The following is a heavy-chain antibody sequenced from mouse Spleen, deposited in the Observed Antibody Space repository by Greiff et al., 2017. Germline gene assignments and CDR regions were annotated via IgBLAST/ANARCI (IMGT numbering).Heavy chain of an antibody. J-gene: IGHJ2*01. V-gene: IGHV5-9-1*01. CDR3: ARTSTGYFDY. CDR2: ISSGGSYT. CDR1: GFTFSSYA. D-gene: IGHD4-1*02. Sequence: EVMLVESGGGLVKPGGSLKLSCAASGFTFSSYAMSWVRQTPEKRLEWVATISSGGSYTYYPDSVKGRFTISRDNAKNTLYLQMSSLRSEDTAMYYCARTSTGYFDYWGQGTTLTVSS.